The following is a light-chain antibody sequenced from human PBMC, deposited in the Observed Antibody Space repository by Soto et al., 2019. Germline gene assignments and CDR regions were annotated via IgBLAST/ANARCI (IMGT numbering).Light chain of an antibody. CDR2: EVS. CDR3: RSYSNGTSLGSV. J-gene: IGLJ1*01. Sequence: QSVMTQPGSVSGSPGESITISCTGTSSDVGDYNYVSWYRQHPGKAPKLLIYEVSNRPSGVSDRFSGYKSGNPASLTISGIQAQDGADYYCRSYSNGTSLGSVYGNGTKLTVL. V-gene: IGLV2-14*01. CDR1: SSDVGDYNY.